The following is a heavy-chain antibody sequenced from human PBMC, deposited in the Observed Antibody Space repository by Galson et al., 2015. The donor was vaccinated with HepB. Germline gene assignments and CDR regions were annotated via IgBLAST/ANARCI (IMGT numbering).Heavy chain of an antibody. CDR1: GFTFGDYA. Sequence: SLRLSCAASGFTFGDYAMIWFRQAPGKGLEWVGFIRSKPYGGTTEYAASVKGRFTISRDDSKSIAYLQMSSLKTEDTAVYYCTRGGTIFGVVIPNYWGQGTLVTVSS. V-gene: IGHV3-49*03. D-gene: IGHD3-3*01. CDR2: IRSKPYGGTT. CDR3: TRGGTIFGVVIPNY. J-gene: IGHJ4*02.